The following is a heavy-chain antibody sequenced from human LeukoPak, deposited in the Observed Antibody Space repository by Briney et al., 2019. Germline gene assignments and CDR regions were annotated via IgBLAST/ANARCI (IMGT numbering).Heavy chain of an antibody. D-gene: IGHD1-26*01. CDR2: MKSKTDGGTT. J-gene: IGHJ4*02. CDR1: VCTFSKAW. Sequence: GWSLKLSCRAWVCTFSKAWLRWVGQAPAKGLEGVGRMKSKTDGGTTDYAAHVKGRFTISRDDSKNTLYLQMNSLKTEDTAVYYCTTFPSVSGSYPPFDYWGQGTLVTVSS. CDR3: TTFPSVSGSYPPFDY. V-gene: IGHV3-15*01.